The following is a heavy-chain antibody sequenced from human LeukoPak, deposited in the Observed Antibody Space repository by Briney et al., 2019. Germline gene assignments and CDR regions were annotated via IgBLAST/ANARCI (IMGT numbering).Heavy chain of an antibody. J-gene: IGHJ4*02. CDR3: ARSLNFAYGYNY. Sequence: SETLSLTCTVSVDSISLLYWNWIRHPLGEGLEWIGYINDTRATNYNPSLKSRVIISVNTSKNQFSLCASSVTAADTAVYVCARSLNFAYGYNYWGQGTLVTVSS. V-gene: IGHV4-59*11. CDR1: VDSISLLY. CDR2: INDTRAT. D-gene: IGHD5-12*01.